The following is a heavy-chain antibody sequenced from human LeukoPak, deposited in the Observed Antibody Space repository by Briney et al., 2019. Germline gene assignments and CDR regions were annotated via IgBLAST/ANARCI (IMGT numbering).Heavy chain of an antibody. CDR1: GFTFGSYA. CDR3: ALEQYDSSGYYFQH. Sequence: PGGSLRLSCAASGFTFGSYAMSWVRQAPGKGLEWVSAISGSGGRTYYADSVKGRFTISRDNSKNTLYLQMNSLRAEDTAVYYCALEQYDSSGYYFQHWGQGTLVTVSS. D-gene: IGHD3-22*01. V-gene: IGHV3-23*01. CDR2: ISGSGGRT. J-gene: IGHJ1*01.